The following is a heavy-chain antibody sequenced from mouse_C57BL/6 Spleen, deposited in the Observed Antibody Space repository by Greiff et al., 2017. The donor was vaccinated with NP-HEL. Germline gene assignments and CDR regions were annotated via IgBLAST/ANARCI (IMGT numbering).Heavy chain of an antibody. J-gene: IGHJ1*03. CDR3: AREAITTVVDWYFDV. D-gene: IGHD1-1*01. CDR1: GYAFSSSW. CDR2: IYPGDGDT. Sequence: QVQLKQSGPELVKPGASVKISCKASGYAFSSSWMNWVKQRPGKGLEWIGRIYPGDGDTNYNGKFKGKATLTADKSSSTAYMQLSSLTSEDSAVYFCAREAITTVVDWYFDVWGTGTTVTVAS. V-gene: IGHV1-82*01.